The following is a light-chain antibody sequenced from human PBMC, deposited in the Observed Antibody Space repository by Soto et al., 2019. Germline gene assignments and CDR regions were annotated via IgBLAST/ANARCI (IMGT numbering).Light chain of an antibody. CDR3: QQCATSPWT. CDR1: SSVPSIY. J-gene: IGKJ1*01. Sequence: EIVLTQSPGSLSLSPGERATLSCRASSSVPSIYLAWYHHKPGQAPRVLIYATSSRSTCIPDRFSGSGSGTDFTLTISRLEPEDFALYFCQQCATSPWTFGQGTKVEIK. CDR2: ATS. V-gene: IGKV3-20*01.